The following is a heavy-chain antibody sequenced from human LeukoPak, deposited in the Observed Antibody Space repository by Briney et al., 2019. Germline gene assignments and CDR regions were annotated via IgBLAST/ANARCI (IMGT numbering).Heavy chain of an antibody. CDR1: GGSISGGDYY. Sequence: KPSQTLSLTCTVSGGSISGGDYYWSWIRQPPGKGLEWIGYIYYTGTTYYSPSLKSRVTISVDTSKNQFSLKLSSVTAADTAVYYCATDVAVAGTGAFDTWGQGTMVTVSS. D-gene: IGHD6-19*01. V-gene: IGHV4-30-4*08. J-gene: IGHJ3*02. CDR3: ATDVAVAGTGAFDT. CDR2: IYYTGTT.